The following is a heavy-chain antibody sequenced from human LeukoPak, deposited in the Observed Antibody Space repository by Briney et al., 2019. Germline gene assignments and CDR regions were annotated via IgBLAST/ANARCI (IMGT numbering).Heavy chain of an antibody. J-gene: IGHJ5*02. CDR1: GGSISSSSYY. Sequence: SETLSLTCTVSGGSISSSSYYWGWVRQPQGKGREWIVSIYYSGSTYYNPSLKSRVTISVDTSKTQFSLKLSSVTAAATAVYYCVRDCYDSWSGYRNWFDPWGQGTLVTVSS. CDR2: IYYSGST. CDR3: VRDCYDSWSGYRNWFDP. V-gene: IGHV4-39*07. D-gene: IGHD3-3*01.